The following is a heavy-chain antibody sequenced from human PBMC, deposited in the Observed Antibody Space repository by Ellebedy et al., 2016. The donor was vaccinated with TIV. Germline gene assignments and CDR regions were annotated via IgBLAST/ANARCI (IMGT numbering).Heavy chain of an antibody. CDR2: ISSSSTTI. D-gene: IGHD1-26*01. CDR1: GSTFSSHS. CDR3: ARDRRWELPSDAMDV. Sequence: GESLKISCAASGSTFSSHSMHWVRPAPGKGLEWFSYISSSSTTIYYPDSVKGRFTISRDNAKNSLYLQMNSLRDEDTAVYYCARDRRWELPSDAMDVWGQGTTVIVSS. J-gene: IGHJ6*02. V-gene: IGHV3-48*02.